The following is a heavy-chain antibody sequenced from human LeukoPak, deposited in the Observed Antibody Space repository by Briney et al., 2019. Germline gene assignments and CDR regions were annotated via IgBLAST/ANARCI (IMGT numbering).Heavy chain of an antibody. D-gene: IGHD6-19*01. CDR1: GGSISSGDFY. V-gene: IGHV4-30-4*01. CDR3: ARRNSGWY. CDR2: IHYSGTT. J-gene: IGHJ4*02. Sequence: SQTLSLTCTVSGGSISSGDFYWSWIRQPPGKGLEWIGYIHYSGTTYYNPSLKSRVTISVDTSKNQFSLKLSSVTAADTAVYYCARRNSGWYWGQGILVTVSS.